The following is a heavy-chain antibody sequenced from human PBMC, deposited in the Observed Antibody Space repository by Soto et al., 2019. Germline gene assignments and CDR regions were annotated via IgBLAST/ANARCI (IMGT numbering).Heavy chain of an antibody. J-gene: IGHJ4*02. CDR3: ARPYGDYADYFDY. D-gene: IGHD4-17*01. CDR2: IYYSGST. V-gene: IGHV4-39*01. Sequence: QLQLQESGPGLVKPSETLSLTCTVSGGSISSSSYYWGWIRQPPGKGLEWIGSIYYSGSTYYNPSLKSRVTISVDTSKNPFSLKLSSVTAADTALYYCARPYGDYADYFDYWGQGTLVTVSS. CDR1: GGSISSSSYY.